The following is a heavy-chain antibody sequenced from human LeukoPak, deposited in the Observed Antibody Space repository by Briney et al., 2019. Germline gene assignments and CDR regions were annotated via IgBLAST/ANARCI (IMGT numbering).Heavy chain of an antibody. V-gene: IGHV3-48*02. D-gene: IGHD6-6*01. CDR1: GFAFSSYA. CDR2: ISSSKI. CDR3: ARSANPGVHDFDP. J-gene: IGHJ5*02. Sequence: PGGSLRLSCTASGFAFSSYAMAWVRQAPGKGLEWLSYISSSKINYADSVKGRFTISRDNAKNSLYLQMISPRDEDTAVYYCARSANPGVHDFDPWGQGTLVTVSS.